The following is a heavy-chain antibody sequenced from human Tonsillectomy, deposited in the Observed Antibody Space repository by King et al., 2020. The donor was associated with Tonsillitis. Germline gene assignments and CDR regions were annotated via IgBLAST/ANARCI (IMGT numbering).Heavy chain of an antibody. CDR3: TRGTTAMVPYFDY. D-gene: IGHD5-18*01. CDR1: GFTFSSYA. V-gene: IGHV3-30-3*01. J-gene: IGHJ4*02. Sequence: VQLVESGGGVVQPGRSLRLSCAASGFTFSSYAIHWVRKAPGKGLEWVAVISYDGTNKYYADSVKGRITISRENSRNTLYWQMTSLGTDDTAVYYCTRGTTAMVPYFDYWGQGTLVTVSS. CDR2: ISYDGTNK.